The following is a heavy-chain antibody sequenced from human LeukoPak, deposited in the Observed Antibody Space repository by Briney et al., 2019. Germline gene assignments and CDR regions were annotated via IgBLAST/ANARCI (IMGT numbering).Heavy chain of an antibody. J-gene: IGHJ6*02. Sequence: GGSLRLSCAASGFTFSRYAMSWVRQAPGKGLEWVSGISASGESTYYADSVKGRLTISRDNSKNTLYLLMNSLRAEDTALYYCARDLHYYVAMDVWGQGTTVTVSS. D-gene: IGHD3-10*02. CDR3: ARDLHYYVAMDV. V-gene: IGHV3-23*01. CDR2: ISASGEST. CDR1: GFTFSRYA.